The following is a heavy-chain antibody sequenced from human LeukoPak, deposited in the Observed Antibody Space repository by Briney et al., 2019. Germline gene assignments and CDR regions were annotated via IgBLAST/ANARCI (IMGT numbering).Heavy chain of an antibody. D-gene: IGHD3-10*01. CDR1: GGTFSSYA. V-gene: IGHV1-69*13. Sequence: SVKVSCKASGGTFSSYAISWVRQAPGQGLEWMGGIIPIFGTANYAQKFQGRVTITADESTSTAYMELSSLRSEDTAAYYCARMEYGSGSYGYYYYGMDVWGQGTTVTVSS. CDR2: IIPIFGTA. CDR3: ARMEYGSGSYGYYYYGMDV. J-gene: IGHJ6*02.